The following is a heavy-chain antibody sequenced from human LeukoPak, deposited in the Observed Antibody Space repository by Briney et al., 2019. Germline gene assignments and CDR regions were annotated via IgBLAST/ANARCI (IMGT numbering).Heavy chain of an antibody. CDR2: IYHSGST. J-gene: IGHJ5*02. Sequence: SETLSLTCAVSGGSISSSNWWSWVRQPPGKGLEWIGEIYHSGSTNYNPSLKSRVTISVDTSKNQFSLKLSSVTAADTAVYYCARGSRYSYGYVAQQYNWFDPWGQGTLVTVSS. D-gene: IGHD5-18*01. CDR1: GGSISSSNW. CDR3: ARGSRYSYGYVAQQYNWFDP. V-gene: IGHV4-4*02.